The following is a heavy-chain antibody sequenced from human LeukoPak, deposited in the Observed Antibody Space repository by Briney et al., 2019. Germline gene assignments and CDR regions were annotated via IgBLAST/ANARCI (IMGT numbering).Heavy chain of an antibody. D-gene: IGHD1-26*01. CDR3: AKDVVGAEGSFEM. CDR2: IYRDGST. V-gene: IGHV3-53*01. CDR1: GFIFSNNY. Sequence: GGSLRLSCAASGFIFSNNYMNWVRQAAGKGLEWVSIIYRDGSTYYSDSVQGRFTVSRDNSQNTLYLQMHSLRTEDTAIYYCAKDVVGAEGSFEMWGQGTMVTVS. J-gene: IGHJ3*02.